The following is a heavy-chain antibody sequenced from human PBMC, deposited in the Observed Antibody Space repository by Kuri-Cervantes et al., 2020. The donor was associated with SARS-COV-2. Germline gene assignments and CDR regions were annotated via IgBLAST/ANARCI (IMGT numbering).Heavy chain of an antibody. CDR3: ARGSYYYGSDDAFDI. CDR1: GFTFSSYD. J-gene: IGHJ3*02. V-gene: IGHV3-13*05. D-gene: IGHD3-10*01. Sequence: GESLKISCAASGFTFSSYDMHWVRQATGKGLEWVSAIGTAGDPYYPGSVKGRFTISRDNSKNTLYLQMNSLRAEDTAVYYCARGSYYYGSDDAFDIWGQGTMVTVSS. CDR2: IGTAGDP.